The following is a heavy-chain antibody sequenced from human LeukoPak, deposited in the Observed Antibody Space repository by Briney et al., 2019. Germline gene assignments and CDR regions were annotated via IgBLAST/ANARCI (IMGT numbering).Heavy chain of an antibody. CDR3: ARVSGYTNSYFHY. CDR2: INPSDGVF. D-gene: IGHD4-4*01. Sequence: ASVKVSCKASGYTFNRFGINWVRQAPGQGLEWMGAINPSDGVFSYAQKFQGRVTMTRDTSTSTVYMELSSLRSEDTAVYFCARVSGYTNSYFHYWGQGTLVTVSS. J-gene: IGHJ4*02. CDR1: GYTFNRFG. V-gene: IGHV1-46*02.